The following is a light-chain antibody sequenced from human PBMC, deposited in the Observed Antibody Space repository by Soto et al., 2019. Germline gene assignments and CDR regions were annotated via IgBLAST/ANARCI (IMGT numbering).Light chain of an antibody. CDR1: QSISSW. V-gene: IGKV1-5*01. CDR2: DAS. Sequence: DIQRTQSPSTLSASVGDRVTITFRNSQSISSWLACYQQKPGKAPKLLIYDASSLETGVPSRFSGSGSGTEFTLTICFLQPDDFATYYCQQYNSYSPLTFGGGTK. CDR3: QQYNSYSPLT. J-gene: IGKJ4*01.